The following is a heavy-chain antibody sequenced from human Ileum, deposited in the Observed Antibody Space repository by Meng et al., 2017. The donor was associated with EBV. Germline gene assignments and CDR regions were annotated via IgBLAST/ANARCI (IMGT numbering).Heavy chain of an antibody. J-gene: IGHJ4*02. CDR2: MYPTGPT. CDR3: VRGGTYYLSY. V-gene: IGHV4-4*02. D-gene: IGHD1-26*01. CDR1: GGSISSDYG. Sequence: GPVQEAGPGPVQPSETLSLTCAISGGSISSDYGWSWVRQSPEKGLEWIGEMYPTGPTYYNPSLKGRVSISIDKSKNQLSLKLNSVTAADTAVYYCVRGGTYYLSYWGQGSLVTSPQ.